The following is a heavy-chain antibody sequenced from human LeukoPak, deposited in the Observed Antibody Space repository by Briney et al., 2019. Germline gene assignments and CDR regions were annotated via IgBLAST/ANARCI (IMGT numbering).Heavy chain of an antibody. D-gene: IGHD1-1*01. CDR1: GFTFSDYY. J-gene: IGHJ6*03. V-gene: IGHV3-11*04. Sequence: GGSLRLSCAASGFTFSDYYMSWIRQAPGKGLEWVSYISSSGSTIYYADSVKGRFTISRDNAKNSLYLQMNSLRAEDMAVYYCARVDNAHYYYYYMDVWGKGTTVTVSS. CDR2: ISSSGSTI. CDR3: ARVDNAHYYYYYMDV.